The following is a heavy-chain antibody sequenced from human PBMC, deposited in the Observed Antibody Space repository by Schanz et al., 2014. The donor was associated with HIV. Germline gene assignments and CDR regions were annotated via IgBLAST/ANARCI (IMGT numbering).Heavy chain of an antibody. Sequence: QVQLVESGGGVVQPGRSLTLSCATTGFPLRDYGMHWVRQAAGKGLEWLAFISYNGNEKDYGDSVKGRFNISRDNSRNTLYLQMTTLRIDDTAVYYCAKPEYDSRGNSQSHFDSWGQGTLVTVSS. D-gene: IGHD3-22*01. CDR1: GFPLRDYG. V-gene: IGHV3-30*18. J-gene: IGHJ4*02. CDR3: AKPEYDSRGNSQSHFDS. CDR2: ISYNGNEK.